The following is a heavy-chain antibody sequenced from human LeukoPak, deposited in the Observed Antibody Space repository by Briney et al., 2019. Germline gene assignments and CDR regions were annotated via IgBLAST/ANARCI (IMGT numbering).Heavy chain of an antibody. CDR2: ISAYNGNT. V-gene: IGHV1-18*01. CDR3: ARSPSYDYVWGSYRYCFDY. Sequence: ASVKVSCKASGYTFTSYGISWVRQAPGQGLEWMGWISAYNGNTNYAQKLQGRVTMTTDTSTSTAYMELRSLRSDDTAVYYCARSPSYDYVWGSYRYCFDYWGQGTLVTVSS. J-gene: IGHJ4*02. D-gene: IGHD3-16*02. CDR1: GYTFTSYG.